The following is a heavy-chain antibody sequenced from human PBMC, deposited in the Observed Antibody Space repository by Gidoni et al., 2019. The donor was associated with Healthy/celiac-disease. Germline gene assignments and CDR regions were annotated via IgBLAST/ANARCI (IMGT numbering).Heavy chain of an antibody. Sequence: QVQLVESGGGVVQPGRSLSLSCAASGFTFSSYGMHWVRQAPGKGLEWVAVIWYDGSNKYYADSVKGRFTISRDNSKNTLYLQMNSLRAEDTAVYYCARGWGSSWQSDYFDYWGQGTLVTVSS. CDR1: GFTFSSYG. V-gene: IGHV3-33*01. CDR3: ARGWGSSWQSDYFDY. CDR2: IWYDGSNK. D-gene: IGHD6-13*01. J-gene: IGHJ4*02.